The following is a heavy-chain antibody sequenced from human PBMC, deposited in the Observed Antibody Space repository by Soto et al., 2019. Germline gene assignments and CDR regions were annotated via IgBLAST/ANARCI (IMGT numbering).Heavy chain of an antibody. D-gene: IGHD1-1*01. V-gene: IGHV3-30-3*01. J-gene: IGHJ6*02. CDR2: ISYDGSNK. CDR3: ASSPVKNGNDVGSVGAGGGGGMDV. Sequence: GGSLRLSCAASGFTFSSYAMHWVRQAPGKGLEWVAVISYDGSNKYYADSVKGRFTISRDNSKNTLYLQMNSLRAEDTAVYYCASSPVKNGNDVGSVGAGGGGGMDVWGQGTTVTVSS. CDR1: GFTFSSYA.